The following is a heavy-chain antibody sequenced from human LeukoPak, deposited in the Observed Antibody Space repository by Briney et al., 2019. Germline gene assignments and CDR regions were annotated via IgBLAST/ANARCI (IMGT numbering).Heavy chain of an antibody. V-gene: IGHV4-38-2*01. J-gene: IGHJ5*02. D-gene: IGHD2-2*01. CDR3: ARAHPHQFDIVVVPAAIPPEDWFDP. CDR1: GGSFSGYY. Sequence: SETLSLTCAVYGGSFSGYYWGWIRQPPGKGLEWIGSIYHSGSTYYNPSLKSRVTISVDTSKNQFSLKLSSVTAADTAVYYCARAHPHQFDIVVVPAAIPPEDWFDPWGQGTLVTVSS. CDR2: IYHSGST.